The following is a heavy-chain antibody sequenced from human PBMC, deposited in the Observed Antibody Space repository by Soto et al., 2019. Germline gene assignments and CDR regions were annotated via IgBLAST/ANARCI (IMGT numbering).Heavy chain of an antibody. CDR3: AKASSRNWFDP. V-gene: IGHV3-23*01. CDR1: GFTFTSYA. CDR2: ISGSGGST. D-gene: IGHD6-6*01. Sequence: GGSLRLSCAASGFTFTSYAMSWVRQAPGKGLEWVSAISGSGGSTYYADSVKGRFTISRDNSKNTLYLQMNSLRAEDTAAYYCAKASSRNWFDPWGQGTLVTVSS. J-gene: IGHJ5*02.